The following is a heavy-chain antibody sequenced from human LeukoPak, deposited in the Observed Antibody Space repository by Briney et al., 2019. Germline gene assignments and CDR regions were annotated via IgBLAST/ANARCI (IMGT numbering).Heavy chain of an antibody. D-gene: IGHD3-16*01. CDR1: GGSISSYY. V-gene: IGHV4-59*01. CDR3: ARGSLNDRGRAFDY. Sequence: KPSETLSLTCTVSGGSISSYYWSWIRQPPGKGLEWIGYIYYSGSTNYNPSLKSRVTISVDTSKNPFSLKLISVTAVNTAVYYCARGSLNDRGRAFDYWGQGTLVTVSS. CDR2: IYYSGST. J-gene: IGHJ4*02.